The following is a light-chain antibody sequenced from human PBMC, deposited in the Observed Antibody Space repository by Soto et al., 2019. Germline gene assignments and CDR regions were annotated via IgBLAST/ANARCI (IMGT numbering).Light chain of an antibody. V-gene: IGKV1-6*01. Sequence: AIQMTQSPSSLYASVGDRVTITCRASQCIRNDLGWYQQKPGKAPKRLIYTASSLQSGVPSRFSCSGSGTDFTLTISSLQPEDFATYCCLQDYNYPLTFGGGTKVAIK. CDR3: LQDYNYPLT. CDR2: TAS. CDR1: QCIRND. J-gene: IGKJ4*01.